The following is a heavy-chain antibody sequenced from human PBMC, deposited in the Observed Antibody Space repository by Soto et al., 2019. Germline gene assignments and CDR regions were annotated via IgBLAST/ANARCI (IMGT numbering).Heavy chain of an antibody. CDR1: GGPFSSYA. Sequence: QVQLVQSGAEVKKPGSSVKVSCKASGGPFSSYAISWVRLAPGQGLEWMGGTIPILGTAYYAQKFQGRVPITADESTNTAYMELISLRSEDTAVYYCATHISGSGYSYYGIAVWRPGPTVPVSS. D-gene: IGHD6-19*01. V-gene: IGHV1-69*12. J-gene: IGHJ6*02. CDR2: TIPILGTA. CDR3: ATHISGSGYSYYGIAV.